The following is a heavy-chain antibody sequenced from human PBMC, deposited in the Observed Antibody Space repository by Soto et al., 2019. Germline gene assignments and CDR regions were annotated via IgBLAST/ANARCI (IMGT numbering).Heavy chain of an antibody. J-gene: IGHJ4*02. Sequence: GGSLRLSCAASGFTFSSYGMHWVRQAPGKGLEWVAVIWYDGSNKYYADSVKGRFTISRDNSKNTLYLQMNSLRAEDTAVYYCARAYYGSGSYRYGFDYWGQGTLVTVSS. CDR2: IWYDGSNK. CDR1: GFTFSSYG. D-gene: IGHD3-10*01. V-gene: IGHV3-33*01. CDR3: ARAYYGSGSYRYGFDY.